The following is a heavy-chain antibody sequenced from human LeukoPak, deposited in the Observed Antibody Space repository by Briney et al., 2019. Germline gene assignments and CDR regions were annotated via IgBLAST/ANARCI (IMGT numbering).Heavy chain of an antibody. D-gene: IGHD3-16*02. V-gene: IGHV4-34*01. CDR1: GGSFSGYY. CDR3: ARFIDEIDDWFDP. J-gene: IGHJ5*02. Sequence: SETLSLTCAVYGGSFSGYYWSWIRQPPGKGLEWIGEINHSGSTNYNPSLKSRVTISVDTSKNQFSLKLSSVTAADTAVYYCARFIDEIDDWFDPWGQGTLVTVSS. CDR2: INHSGST.